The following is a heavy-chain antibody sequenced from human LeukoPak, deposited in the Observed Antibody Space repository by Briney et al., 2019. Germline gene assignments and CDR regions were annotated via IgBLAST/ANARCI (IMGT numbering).Heavy chain of an antibody. Sequence: PSETLSLTCTVSGGSISSYYWSWIRQPPGKGLEWIGYIYYSGSTNYNPSLKSRVTISVDTSKNQFSLKLSSVTAADTAVYYCARGIRYYYGSGSFDWGQGTLVTVSS. CDR2: IYYSGST. D-gene: IGHD3-10*01. CDR1: GGSISSYY. V-gene: IGHV4-59*12. CDR3: ARGIRYYYGSGSFD. J-gene: IGHJ4*02.